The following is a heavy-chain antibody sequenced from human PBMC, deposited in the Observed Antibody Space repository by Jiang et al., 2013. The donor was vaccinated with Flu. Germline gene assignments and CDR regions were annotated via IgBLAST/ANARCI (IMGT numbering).Heavy chain of an antibody. V-gene: IGHV1-8*01. J-gene: IGHJ4*02. CDR3: ARGLATAAAGGY. CDR2: MNPNSGNT. D-gene: IGHD6-13*01. Sequence: EWMGWMNPNSGNTGYAQKFQGRVTMTRNTSISTAYMELSSLRSEDTAVYYCARGLATAAAGGYWGQGTLVTVSS.